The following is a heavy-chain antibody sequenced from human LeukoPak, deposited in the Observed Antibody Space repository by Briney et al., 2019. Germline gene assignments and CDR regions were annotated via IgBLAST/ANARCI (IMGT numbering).Heavy chain of an antibody. CDR1: GGSLSGYY. J-gene: IGHJ4*02. D-gene: IGHD4-11*01. CDR3: ARLRGNYFPDY. CDR2: NFYSGST. Sequence: PSETLSLTCTVSGGSLSGYYWTWIRQSPGKGLEWIAYNFYSGSTNYNPSPKSRLTISVDTSKNQFSLKLTSVTAADTAVYYCARLRGNYFPDYWGQGTLVTVSS. V-gene: IGHV4-59*01.